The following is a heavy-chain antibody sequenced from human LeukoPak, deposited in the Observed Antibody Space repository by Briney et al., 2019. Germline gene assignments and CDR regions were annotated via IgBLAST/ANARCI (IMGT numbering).Heavy chain of an antibody. D-gene: IGHD5-12*01. J-gene: IGHJ4*02. CDR1: SGSISTSNYY. Sequence: SETLSLTCTVSSGSISTSNYYWGWVRQPPGKALEWIGNIFYSGSTYYSPSLKSRVTISVDTSKNQFSLKLSSVTAADTAVYYCARGTTRGYSGYDLIAVAGEFDYRGQGTLVTVSS. V-gene: IGHV4-39*07. CDR3: ARGTTRGYSGYDLIAVAGEFDY. CDR2: IFYSGST.